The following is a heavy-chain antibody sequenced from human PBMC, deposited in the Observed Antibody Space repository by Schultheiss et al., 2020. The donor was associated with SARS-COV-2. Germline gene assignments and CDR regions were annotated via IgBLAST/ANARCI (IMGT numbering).Heavy chain of an antibody. Sequence: GGSLRLSCAASRLTFSNYGVHWVRQAPGKGLEWVAVISYDGNLEFYADSVKGRFTISRDNSKNTVYLQMNSLRPEDTAVYYCARTGRSTVVTHFDYWGQGTLVTVSS. CDR1: RLTFSNYG. CDR2: ISYDGNLE. J-gene: IGHJ4*02. D-gene: IGHD4-23*01. CDR3: ARTGRSTVVTHFDY. V-gene: IGHV3-30*03.